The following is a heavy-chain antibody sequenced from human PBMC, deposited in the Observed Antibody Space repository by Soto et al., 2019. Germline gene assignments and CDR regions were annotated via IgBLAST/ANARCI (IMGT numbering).Heavy chain of an antibody. Sequence: ASVKVSCKASGYTFTSYAMHWVRQAPGQRLEWMGWINAGNGNTKYSQKFQGRVTITRDTSASTAYMELSSLRSEDTAVYYCATPLTYYYDSSGPQAFDIWGQGTMVIVSS. CDR1: GYTFTSYA. V-gene: IGHV1-3*01. CDR3: ATPLTYYYDSSGPQAFDI. CDR2: INAGNGNT. D-gene: IGHD3-22*01. J-gene: IGHJ3*02.